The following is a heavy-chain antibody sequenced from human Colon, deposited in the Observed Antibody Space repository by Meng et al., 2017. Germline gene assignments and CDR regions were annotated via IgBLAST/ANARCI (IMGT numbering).Heavy chain of an antibody. CDR2: INPNSGGT. Sequence: QVQLGHSGAEVKKPGASGKVSCKASGYTFTGYYMHWVRQAPGQGLEWMGRINPNSGGTNYAQKFQGRVTMTRDTSISTAYTELSRLRSDDTAVYYCARENGGSDDYGGNFDYWGQGTLVTVSS. D-gene: IGHD4-23*01. J-gene: IGHJ4*02. CDR1: GYTFTGYY. CDR3: ARENGGSDDYGGNFDY. V-gene: IGHV1-2*06.